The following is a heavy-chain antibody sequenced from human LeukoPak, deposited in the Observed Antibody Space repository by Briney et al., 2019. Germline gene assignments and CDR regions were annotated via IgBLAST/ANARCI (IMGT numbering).Heavy chain of an antibody. CDR2: INHNGNVN. D-gene: IGHD3-16*01. Sequence: GGSLRLSCAASGFMFSSHGMNWVRQAPGKGLEWVASINHNGNVNYYVDSVKGRFTISRDNAKNSLYLQMSNLRAEDTAVYFCARGGGLDVWGQGATVTVSS. V-gene: IGHV3-7*03. J-gene: IGHJ6*02. CDR1: GFMFSSHG. CDR3: ARGGGLDV.